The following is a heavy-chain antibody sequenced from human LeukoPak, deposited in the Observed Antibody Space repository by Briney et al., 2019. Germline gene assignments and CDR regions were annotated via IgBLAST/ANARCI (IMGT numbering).Heavy chain of an antibody. D-gene: IGHD5-12*01. Sequence: PGGSLRLSCAASGITFRNAWMSWVRQSPGKGLEWVGRIKSKTDGATTDYAAPVKGRFSISRDDSENTLYLQIDSLKTEDTAVYYCATNTGYDRMLDDWGQGTLVTVSS. V-gene: IGHV3-15*01. CDR1: GITFRNAW. CDR3: ATNTGYDRMLDD. CDR2: IKSKTDGATT. J-gene: IGHJ4*02.